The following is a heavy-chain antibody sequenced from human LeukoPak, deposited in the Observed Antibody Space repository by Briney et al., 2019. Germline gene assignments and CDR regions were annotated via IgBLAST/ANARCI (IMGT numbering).Heavy chain of an antibody. CDR1: GFTFSSYG. J-gene: IGHJ4*02. Sequence: PGRSLRLSCAASGFTFSSYGMHWVRQAPGKGLEWVAVISYDGSNKYHADSVKGRFTISRDNSKNTLYLQMNSLRAEDTAVYYCAKDVFLYSLDYWGQGTLVTVSS. CDR2: ISYDGSNK. CDR3: AKDVFLYSLDY. V-gene: IGHV3-30*18. D-gene: IGHD2-15*01.